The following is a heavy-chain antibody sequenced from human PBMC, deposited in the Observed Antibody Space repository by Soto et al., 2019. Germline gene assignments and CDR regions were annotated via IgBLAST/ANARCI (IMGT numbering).Heavy chain of an antibody. Sequence: GGSLRLSCAASGFTFSSYAMSWVRQAPGKGLEWVSAISGSGGSTYYADSVKGRFTISRDNSKNTLYLQMNSLRAEDTAVYYCAKDRSPRITIFGVVKIGYDAFDIWGQGTMVTVS. CDR3: AKDRSPRITIFGVVKIGYDAFDI. CDR2: ISGSGGST. J-gene: IGHJ3*02. V-gene: IGHV3-23*01. D-gene: IGHD3-3*01. CDR1: GFTFSSYA.